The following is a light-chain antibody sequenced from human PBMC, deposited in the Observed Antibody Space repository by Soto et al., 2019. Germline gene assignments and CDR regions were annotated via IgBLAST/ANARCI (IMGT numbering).Light chain of an antibody. V-gene: IGKV2-40*01. CDR3: MQRIAPVYT. J-gene: IGKJ2*01. CDR1: QSLFDRDDGNTY. Sequence: EIVLTQTPLCLPVTPGETASISCTSSQSLFDRDDGNTYVDWYLQKPGQSPQLLIYALSYRAAGVPDRFSGSGSGTEFTLRISRVETEDVGVYYCMQRIAPVYTFGRGTRLEIK. CDR2: ALS.